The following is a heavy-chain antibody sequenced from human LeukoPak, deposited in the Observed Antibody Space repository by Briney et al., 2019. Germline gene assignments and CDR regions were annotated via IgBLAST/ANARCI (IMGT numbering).Heavy chain of an antibody. CDR2: ISWNSGSI. D-gene: IGHD2-21*02. CDR3: ARDRGPYCGGDCTRDY. V-gene: IGHV3-9*01. J-gene: IGHJ4*02. CDR1: GFTFDDYA. Sequence: GRSLRLSCAASGFTFDDYAMHWVRQAPGKGLEWVSGISWNSGSIGYADSVKGRFTISRDNAKNSLYLQMNSLRAEDTAVYYCARDRGPYCGGDCTRDYWGQGTLVTVSS.